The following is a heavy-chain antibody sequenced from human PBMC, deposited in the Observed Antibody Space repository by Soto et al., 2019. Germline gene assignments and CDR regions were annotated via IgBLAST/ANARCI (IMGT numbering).Heavy chain of an antibody. J-gene: IGHJ4*02. CDR2: INHSGST. V-gene: IGHV4-34*01. CDR1: GGSFSGYY. CDR3: VRGDAGDRRESDY. D-gene: IGHD7-27*01. Sequence: SETLSLTCAVYGGSFSGYYWSWIRQPPGKGLEWIGEINHSGSTNYNPSLKSRVTISVDTSKNQFSLKLSSVTAADTVVYYCVRGDAGDRRESDYWGQGTLVTVSS.